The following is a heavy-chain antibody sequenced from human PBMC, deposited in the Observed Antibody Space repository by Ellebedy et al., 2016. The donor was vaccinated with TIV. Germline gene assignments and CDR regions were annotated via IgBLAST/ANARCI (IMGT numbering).Heavy chain of an antibody. Sequence: ASVKVSCXASGYTFTGYYMHWVRQAPGQGLEWMGWVSAYNGNTNYAQKLQGRVTMTTDTSTSTAYIELRSLRSDDTAVYFCATGYSTTWYKPDAFDIWGQGTKVTVSS. J-gene: IGHJ3*02. V-gene: IGHV1-18*04. CDR3: ATGYSTTWYKPDAFDI. CDR1: GYTFTGYY. D-gene: IGHD6-13*01. CDR2: VSAYNGNT.